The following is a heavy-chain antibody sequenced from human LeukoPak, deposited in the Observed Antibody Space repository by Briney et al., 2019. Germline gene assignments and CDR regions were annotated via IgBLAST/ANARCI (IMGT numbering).Heavy chain of an antibody. CDR1: GVSISSSNSY. D-gene: IGHD3-10*01. CDR2: IYYSGNT. V-gene: IGHV4-39*01. Sequence: SETLSLTCTVSGVSISSSNSYWGWIRQPPGKGLEWIGSIYYSGNTYYNASLRSQVSISIDTSKNQFSLKLTSVTAADTAMYYCARNRYYYGSGSYGVPNWFDPWGQGTLVTVSS. J-gene: IGHJ5*02. CDR3: ARNRYYYGSGSYGVPNWFDP.